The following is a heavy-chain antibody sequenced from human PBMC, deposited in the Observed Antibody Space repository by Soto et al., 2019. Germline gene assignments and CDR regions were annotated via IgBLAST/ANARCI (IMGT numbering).Heavy chain of an antibody. CDR2: TYYRSKWYN. Sequence: PSQTLSLTCAISGDSVSSNSAGWNWIRQSPSRGLQWLGRTYYRSKWYNDYAVSVKSRITINPDTSKNQFSLQLNSVTPEDTAVYYCARTDITPRPNWFDPWGQGTLVTVS. CDR1: GDSVSSNSAG. CDR3: ARTDITPRPNWFDP. D-gene: IGHD1-20*01. J-gene: IGHJ5*02. V-gene: IGHV6-1*01.